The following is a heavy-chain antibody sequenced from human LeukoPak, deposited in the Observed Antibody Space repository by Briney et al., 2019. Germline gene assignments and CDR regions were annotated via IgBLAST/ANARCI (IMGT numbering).Heavy chain of an antibody. Sequence: PSETLSLTCTVSGGSISSYYWSWIRQPPGKGLEWIGYIYYSGSTNYNPSLKSRVTISVDTSKNQFSLKLSSVTAADTAEYYCAREGKQQRFLDYWGQGTLVTVSS. J-gene: IGHJ4*02. CDR2: IYYSGST. V-gene: IGHV4-59*01. D-gene: IGHD6-13*01. CDR1: GGSISSYY. CDR3: AREGKQQRFLDY.